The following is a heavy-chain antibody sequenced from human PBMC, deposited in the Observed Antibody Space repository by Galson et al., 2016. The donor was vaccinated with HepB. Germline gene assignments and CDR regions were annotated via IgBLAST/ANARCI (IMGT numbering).Heavy chain of an antibody. CDR3: MSYRDASYAGF. D-gene: IGHD4-17*01. Sequence: SLRLSCAASGLTFSNYWMTWVRQAPGKGLEWVANIKQDGSEKYYVDSVKGRFTISRDNAKNSVYLQMNSLRGDDTAVYYCMSYRDASYAGFWGQATLVTVSP. J-gene: IGHJ4*02. CDR1: GLTFSNYW. CDR2: IKQDGSEK. V-gene: IGHV3-7*03.